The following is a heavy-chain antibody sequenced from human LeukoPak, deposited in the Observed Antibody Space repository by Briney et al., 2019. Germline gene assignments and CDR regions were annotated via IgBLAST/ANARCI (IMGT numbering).Heavy chain of an antibody. Sequence: SETLSLTCIVSGGSISSSIYYWGWIRQPPGKGLEWIGSSSYTGITYYNPSLKSRVTISVDTSKNDFSLKLSSVTAADTAVYYCARDNCYNSGGGMEDGFDIWGQGTMVTVSS. CDR1: GGSISSSIYY. CDR2: SSYTGIT. V-gene: IGHV4-39*07. J-gene: IGHJ3*02. CDR3: ARDNCYNSGGGMEDGFDI. D-gene: IGHD2-21*01.